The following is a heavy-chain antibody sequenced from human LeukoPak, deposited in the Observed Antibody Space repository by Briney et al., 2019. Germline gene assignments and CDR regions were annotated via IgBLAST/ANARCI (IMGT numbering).Heavy chain of an antibody. V-gene: IGHV3-53*01. CDR1: GFTVSSNS. J-gene: IGHJ4*02. Sequence: PGGSLRLSCTVSGFTVSSNSMSWVRQAPGKGLEWVSFIYSGGNTHNSDSVKGRFTISRDNSKNTLYLQMNTLRAEDTAVYYCARHRTASDYWGQGTLVTVSS. CDR3: ARHRTASDY. D-gene: IGHD3-16*02. CDR2: IYSGGNT.